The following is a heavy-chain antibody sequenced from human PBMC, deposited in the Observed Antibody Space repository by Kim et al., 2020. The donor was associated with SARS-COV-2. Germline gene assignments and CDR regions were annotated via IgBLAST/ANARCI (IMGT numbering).Heavy chain of an antibody. V-gene: IGHV3-33*08. CDR2: IWSDGSRQ. CDR3: VGDPPQSGFAFAV. D-gene: IGHD3-22*01. J-gene: IGHJ3*01. Sequence: GGSLRLSCAASGFNFSTYGMHWVRQAPGKGLEWVSFIWSDGSRQDYADAVKGRFTISRDNSKNTLSLQMNSLRVEDTAVYYCVGDPPQSGFAFAVWGHGTVVTVSS. CDR1: GFNFSTYG.